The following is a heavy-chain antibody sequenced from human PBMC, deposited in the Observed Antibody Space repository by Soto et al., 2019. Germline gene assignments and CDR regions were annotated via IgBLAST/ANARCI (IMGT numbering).Heavy chain of an antibody. CDR3: ARDGVRYFDSNIDY. Sequence: GXLRLSWAASGFTFRSYWMNWVRQAPGKGLEWVANIKQDGSEKYYVDSVKVRFTISRDNAKNSLYLQMNSLRAEDTAVYYCARDGVRYFDSNIDYWGQGTLVTVSS. J-gene: IGHJ4*02. CDR1: GFTFRSYW. V-gene: IGHV3-7*01. CDR2: IKQDGSEK. D-gene: IGHD3-9*01.